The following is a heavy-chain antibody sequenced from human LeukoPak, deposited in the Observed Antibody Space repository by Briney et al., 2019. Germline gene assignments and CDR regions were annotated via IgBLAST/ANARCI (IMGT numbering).Heavy chain of an antibody. D-gene: IGHD6-19*01. CDR2: IYYSGST. J-gene: IGHJ6*02. Sequence: SETLSLTCTASGGSISSYYWSWIRQPPGKGLEWIGYIYYSGSTNYNPSLKSRVTISVDTSKNQFSLKLSSVTAADTAVYHCAGGAVAGTDYFYYGMDVWGQGTTVTVSS. V-gene: IGHV4-59*01. CDR1: GGSISSYY. CDR3: AGGAVAGTDYFYYGMDV.